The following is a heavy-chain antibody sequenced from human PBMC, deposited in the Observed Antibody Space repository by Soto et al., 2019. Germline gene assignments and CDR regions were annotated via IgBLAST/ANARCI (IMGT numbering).Heavy chain of an antibody. CDR1: GDSVSRNSGA. V-gene: IGHV6-1*01. CDR2: TYYRSKWYN. Sequence: HTLPLTCDRSGDSVSRNSGAWNWIRQSPSRGLELLGMTYYRSKWYNDYAVSVKSRITINPDTSKNQFSLQLNSVTPEDTAVYYCARDWGYCSSTSCYRGFGYYYGMDVWGQGTTLTVSS. J-gene: IGHJ6*02. D-gene: IGHD2-2*01. CDR3: ARDWGYCSSTSCYRGFGYYYGMDV.